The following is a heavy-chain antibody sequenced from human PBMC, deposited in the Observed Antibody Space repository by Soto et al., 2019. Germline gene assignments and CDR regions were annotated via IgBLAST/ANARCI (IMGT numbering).Heavy chain of an antibody. J-gene: IGHJ4*02. CDR3: ARLLDWMPWIDY. CDR1: GGSISSSSYY. CDR2: IYYSGST. Sequence: QLQLQESGPGLVKPSETLSLTCTVSGGSISSSSYYWGWIRQPPGKGLEWIGSIYYSGSTYYNPSLKSRVTISVDTSKNLFSLKLSSVTAADTAVYYCARLLDWMPWIDYWGQGTLVTVSS. V-gene: IGHV4-39*01. D-gene: IGHD3-9*01.